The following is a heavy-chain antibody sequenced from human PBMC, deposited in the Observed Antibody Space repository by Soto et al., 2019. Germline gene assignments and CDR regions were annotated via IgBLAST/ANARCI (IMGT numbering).Heavy chain of an antibody. D-gene: IGHD3-22*01. V-gene: IGHV3-74*01. CDR3: ARDRGYYGSNGYYYFGAFDI. J-gene: IGHJ3*02. CDR1: GFNFSAYL. Sequence: GGSLRLSCAASGFNFSAYLMHWVRQVPGKGLVWVSRINSDGSSTRYADSVKGRFTISRDNAKNTLHLQVISLRAEDTAVYYCARDRGYYGSNGYYYFGAFDIWGQGTTVPVSS. CDR2: INSDGSST.